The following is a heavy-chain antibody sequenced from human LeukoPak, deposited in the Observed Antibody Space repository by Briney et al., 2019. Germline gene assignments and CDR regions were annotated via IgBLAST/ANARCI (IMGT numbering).Heavy chain of an antibody. J-gene: IGHJ4*02. D-gene: IGHD1-26*01. Sequence: GGSLRLSCAASGSTFGGYAMHWVRQAPGKGLEWVAVIWYDGSNQDYADSVKGRFTISRDNARKKVDRQMSSLRAEDTAVYYCAKSRATEYFDYWGQGTPVTVYS. CDR1: GSTFGGYA. CDR3: AKSRATEYFDY. CDR2: IWYDGSNQ. V-gene: IGHV3-33*06.